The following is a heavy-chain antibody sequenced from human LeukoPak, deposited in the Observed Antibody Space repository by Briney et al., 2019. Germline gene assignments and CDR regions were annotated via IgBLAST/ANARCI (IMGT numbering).Heavy chain of an antibody. J-gene: IGHJ3*02. CDR1: GFTFRNCD. CDR3: AREMSGGYWAFDI. D-gene: IGHD2-15*01. CDR2: TATTGVT. Sequence: PEGSLRLSCAASGFTFRNCDMHWFRQRPGKGLEWVSVTATTGVTSYADSVKGRFTVSRTNVRNSLYLQMNSLRAEDTAVYYCAREMSGGYWAFDIWGQGTVVTVS. V-gene: IGHV3-13*01.